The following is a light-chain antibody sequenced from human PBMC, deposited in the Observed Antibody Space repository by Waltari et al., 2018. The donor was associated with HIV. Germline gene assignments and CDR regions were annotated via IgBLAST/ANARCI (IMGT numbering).Light chain of an antibody. Sequence: DIQMTQSPSSLAASVGDRVTITCRASQYINRFLTWYQQKPGKAPNLLIEGASNLQSGVPPRFSGSGSETEFTLTISSLQPEDFATYFCQHSYSAPWMFGQGTKVEIK. J-gene: IGKJ1*01. CDR2: GAS. CDR1: QYINRF. CDR3: QHSYSAPWM. V-gene: IGKV1-39*01.